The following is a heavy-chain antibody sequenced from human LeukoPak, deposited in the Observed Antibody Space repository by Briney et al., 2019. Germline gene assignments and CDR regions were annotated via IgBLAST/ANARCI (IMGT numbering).Heavy chain of an antibody. CDR2: INEDGSEK. J-gene: IGHJ4*02. CDR1: GFIFSSYW. V-gene: IGHV3-7*05. D-gene: IGHD6-19*01. CDR3: ARGRAVAV. Sequence: GGSLSLSCAASGFIFSSYWVTWVRQAPGEGLEWVANINEDGSEKYYVDSVKGRFTISRDNTKNSLYLQMNSLRAEDTAVYYCARGRAVAVWGQGTLVTVSS.